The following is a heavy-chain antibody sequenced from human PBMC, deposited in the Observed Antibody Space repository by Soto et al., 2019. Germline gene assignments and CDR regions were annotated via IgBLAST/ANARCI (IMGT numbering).Heavy chain of an antibody. D-gene: IGHD3-3*01. Sequence: ASVKVSCKASGGTFSSYAISWVRQAPGQGLEWMGGIIPIFGTANYAQKFQGRVTITADESTSTAYMELSSLRSEDTAVYYCARDRRTIFGVVIINWFDPWGQGTLVTVSS. CDR3: ARDRRTIFGVVIINWFDP. CDR1: GGTFSSYA. V-gene: IGHV1-69*13. CDR2: IIPIFGTA. J-gene: IGHJ5*02.